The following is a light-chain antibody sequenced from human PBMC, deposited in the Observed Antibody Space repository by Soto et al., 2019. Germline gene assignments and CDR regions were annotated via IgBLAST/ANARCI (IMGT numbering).Light chain of an antibody. V-gene: IGLV2-14*03. CDR1: NNDVGFYNY. Sequence: QSVLTQPASVSGSPGQSITISCTGTNNDVGFYNYVSWYQHHPGKAPKLMIYDVFNRPSGVSHRFSGCKSGNTASLTISGLQSADEADYYCASHPTSNTHVVFGGGTKLTVL. CDR2: DVF. J-gene: IGLJ2*01. CDR3: ASHPTSNTHVV.